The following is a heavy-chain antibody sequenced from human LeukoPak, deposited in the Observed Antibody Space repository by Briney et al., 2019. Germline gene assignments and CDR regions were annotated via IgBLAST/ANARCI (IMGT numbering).Heavy chain of an antibody. J-gene: IGHJ4*02. V-gene: IGHV1-2*02. CDR1: GYTFTGYY. CDR3: ARGWQWEQQLVPPHLSYVDY. D-gene: IGHD6-13*01. CDR2: INPNSGGT. Sequence: ASVKVSCKASGYTFTGYYMHWVRQAPGQGLEWMGWINPNSGGTNYAQKFQGRVTMTRDTSISTAYMELSRLRSDDTAVYYCARGWQWEQQLVPPHLSYVDYWGQGALVTVSS.